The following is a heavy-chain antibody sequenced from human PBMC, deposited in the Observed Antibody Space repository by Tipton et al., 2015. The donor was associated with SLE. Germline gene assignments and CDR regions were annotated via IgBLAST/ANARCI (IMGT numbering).Heavy chain of an antibody. Sequence: TLSLTCTVSGGSISSYYWTWIRQPPGKGLEWIGYIYYSGSTNYNPSLKSRVTISVDTSKNQFSLKLSSVTAADTAVYYCARDGTMVRGVGEYYGMDVWGQGTTVTVSS. CDR2: IYYSGST. CDR3: ARDGTMVRGVGEYYGMDV. CDR1: GGSISSYY. D-gene: IGHD3-10*01. J-gene: IGHJ6*02. V-gene: IGHV4-59*12.